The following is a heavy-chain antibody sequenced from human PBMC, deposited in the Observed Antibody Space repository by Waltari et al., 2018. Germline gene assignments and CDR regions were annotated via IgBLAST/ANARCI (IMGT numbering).Heavy chain of an antibody. CDR2: TYYRGRP. V-gene: IGHV4-39*01. D-gene: IGHD2-8*01. CDR3: ARQGVSSRSFDY. Sequence: QLQMQESGPGLVKPSETLSLTCTVSGDSITNRGYYWGWIRQPPGKGLEWIGSTYYRGRPYYTPALKSRVTISVNTSKNQVSLELTSLTAADTAVYYCARQGVSSRSFDYWGQGSLVTFSS. J-gene: IGHJ4*02. CDR1: GDSITNRGYY.